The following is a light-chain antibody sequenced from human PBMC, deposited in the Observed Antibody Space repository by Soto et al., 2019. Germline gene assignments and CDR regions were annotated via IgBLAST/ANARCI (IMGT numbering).Light chain of an antibody. J-gene: IGKJ2*01. CDR2: GSS. Sequence: EVVLTQSPGTLSLSPGERATLSCRASQSVSNNYFAWYQQKPGQAPRLLIFGSSDRATGIPDRFSGSGSGTDFTLTISRREPEDFAVYYCQPYGSSPPYTFGQGTTLEIK. CDR3: QPYGSSPPYT. V-gene: IGKV3-20*01. CDR1: QSVSNNY.